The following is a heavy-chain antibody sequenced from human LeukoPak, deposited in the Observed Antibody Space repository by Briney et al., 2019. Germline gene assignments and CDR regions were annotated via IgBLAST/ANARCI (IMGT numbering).Heavy chain of an antibody. CDR2: IYSSGST. CDR3: AGTQAGIGDFDY. V-gene: IGHV4-4*07. Sequence: SETLSLTCTVSGGYISSYYWSWIRQPAGKGLEWIGRIYSSGSTKYNPSLVGRVTMTVDTSKNQFSLKLSSVTAAGTAVYYCAGTQAGIGDFDYWGQGSLVTVSS. D-gene: IGHD2-21*01. J-gene: IGHJ4*02. CDR1: GGYISSYY.